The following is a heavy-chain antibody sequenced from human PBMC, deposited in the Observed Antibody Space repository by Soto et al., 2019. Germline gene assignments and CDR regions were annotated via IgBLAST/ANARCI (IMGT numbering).Heavy chain of an antibody. Sequence: QVQLVESGGGVVQPGRSLRLSCAASGFTFSNYGMHWVRQAPGKGPEWVAVIWYDGSNKYYADSVKGRFTISRDNSKNTLHLQMNSLRAEDTAVYYCASALETGDYWGQGTLVTVSS. V-gene: IGHV3-33*01. CDR3: ASALETGDY. J-gene: IGHJ4*02. CDR1: GFTFSNYG. D-gene: IGHD3-10*01. CDR2: IWYDGSNK.